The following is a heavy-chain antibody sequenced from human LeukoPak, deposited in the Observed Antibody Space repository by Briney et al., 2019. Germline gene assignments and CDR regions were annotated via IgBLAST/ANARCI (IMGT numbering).Heavy chain of an antibody. Sequence: PGGYLRLSCAASGFTFSSYAMSGVRQAPGKGLEWVSGLTGSGGNTYYADSVKGRFTISRDNSKNTLSLKMNSLRAEDAAVYYCVKFRGIQHYNYHMDVWGKGTTVTVSS. CDR1: GFTFSSYA. V-gene: IGHV3-23*01. CDR2: LTGSGGNT. J-gene: IGHJ6*03. D-gene: IGHD3-10*01. CDR3: VKFRGIQHYNYHMDV.